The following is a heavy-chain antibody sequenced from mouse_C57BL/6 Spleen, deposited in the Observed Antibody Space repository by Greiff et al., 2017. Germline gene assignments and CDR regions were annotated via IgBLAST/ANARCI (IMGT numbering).Heavy chain of an antibody. CDR2: ISGGGGNT. CDR3: ARQATGLWNY. Sequence: EVKLMESGGGLVKPGGSLKLSCAASGFTFSSYTMSWVRQTPEKRLEWVATISGGGGNTYYPDSVKGRFTISRDNAKNTLYLQMSSLRSEDTALYYCARQATGLWNYWGQGTTLTVSS. J-gene: IGHJ2*01. D-gene: IGHD1-1*01. V-gene: IGHV5-9*01. CDR1: GFTFSSYT.